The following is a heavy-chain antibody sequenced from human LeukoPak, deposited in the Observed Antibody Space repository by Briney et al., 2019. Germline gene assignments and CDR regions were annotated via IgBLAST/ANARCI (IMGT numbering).Heavy chain of an antibody. CDR3: ASQPSMVRNYAIDY. D-gene: IGHD3-10*01. Sequence: GGSLRLSCAASGFTFSSSAMSWVRQAPGKGLEWVSAISNNGGYTYYADSVKGRFTISRDNSKNTLYLQMNSLRAEDTAVYYCASQPSMVRNYAIDYWGQGTLVTVSS. CDR2: ISNNGGYT. CDR1: GFTFSSSA. V-gene: IGHV3-23*01. J-gene: IGHJ4*02.